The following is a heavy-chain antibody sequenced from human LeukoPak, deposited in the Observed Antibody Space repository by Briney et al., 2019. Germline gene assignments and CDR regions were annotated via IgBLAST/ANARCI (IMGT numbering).Heavy chain of an antibody. D-gene: IGHD3-10*01. J-gene: IGHJ4*02. CDR3: SGSGSYYFNPYYFDY. V-gene: IGHV3-23*01. CDR1: GFTFSSYA. Sequence: GGSLRLSCAASGFTFSSYAISWVRQAPGKGLEWVSAISGSGGTTYYADSVKGRFTISRDNSKNTLSLQMNSLRADDTAVYYCSGSGSYYFNPYYFDYWGQGTLVTVSS. CDR2: ISGSGGTT.